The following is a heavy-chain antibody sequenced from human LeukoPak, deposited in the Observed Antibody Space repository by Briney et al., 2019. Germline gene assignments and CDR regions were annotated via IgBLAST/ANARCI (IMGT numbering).Heavy chain of an antibody. J-gene: IGHJ4*02. CDR3: ARDEGDGYNSFDY. D-gene: IGHD5-24*01. CDR2: IIPIFGTA. V-gene: IGHV1-69*13. CDR1: GGTFSSYA. Sequence: SVKVSCTASGGTFSSYAISWVRQAPGQGLEWMGGIIPIFGTANYAQKSQGRVTITADESTSTAYMELSSLRSEDTAVYYCARDEGDGYNSFDYWGQGTLVTVSS.